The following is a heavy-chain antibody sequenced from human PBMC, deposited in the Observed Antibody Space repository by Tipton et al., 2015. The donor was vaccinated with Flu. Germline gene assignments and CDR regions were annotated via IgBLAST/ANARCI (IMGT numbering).Heavy chain of an antibody. CDR3: ARERYSGSYYGVPYFDY. D-gene: IGHD1-26*01. CDR1: GFTFSSYG. CDR2: IWYDGSNK. Sequence: SLRLSCAASGFTFSSYGMHWVRQAPGKGLEWVAVIWYDGSNKYYADSVKGRFTISRDNSKNTLYLQMNSLRAEDTAVYYCARERYSGSYYGVPYFDYWGQGTLVTVSS. J-gene: IGHJ4*02. V-gene: IGHV3-33*01.